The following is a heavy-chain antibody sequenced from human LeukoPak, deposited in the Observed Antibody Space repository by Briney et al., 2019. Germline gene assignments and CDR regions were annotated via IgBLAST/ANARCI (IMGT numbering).Heavy chain of an antibody. D-gene: IGHD3-3*01. J-gene: IGHJ5*02. CDR3: ARAYDFWSGYYSGRWFDP. Sequence: GGSLRLSCAAAGFTFSSYSMNWVRQAPGKGLEWVSSISSSSSYIYYADSVKGRFTISRDNAKNSLSLQMNSLRAEDTAVYYCARAYDFWSGYYSGRWFDPWGQGTLVTVSS. CDR2: ISSSSSYI. CDR1: GFTFSSYS. V-gene: IGHV3-21*01.